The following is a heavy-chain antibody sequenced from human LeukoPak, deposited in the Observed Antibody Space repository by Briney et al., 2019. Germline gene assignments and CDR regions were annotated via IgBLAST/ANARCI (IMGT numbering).Heavy chain of an antibody. CDR2: IWYDGSNK. CDR3: ARAGTTYYYDSSGFPFDY. V-gene: IGHV3-33*01. D-gene: IGHD3-22*01. CDR1: GFTFSSYG. J-gene: IGHJ4*02. Sequence: GGSLRLPCAASGFTFSSYGMHWVRQAPGKGLEWVAVIWYDGSNKYYADSVKGRFTISRDNSKNTLYLQMNSLRVEDTAVYYCARAGTTYYYDSSGFPFDYWGQGTLVTVSS.